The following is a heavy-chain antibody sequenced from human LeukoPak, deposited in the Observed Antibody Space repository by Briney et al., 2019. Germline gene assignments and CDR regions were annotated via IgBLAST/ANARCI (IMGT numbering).Heavy chain of an antibody. CDR3: ARGGYYYYGMDV. CDR1: GYTFTSYD. Sequence: ASVRVSCKASGYTFTSYDINWVRQATGQGLEWMGWMNPNSGNTGYAQKFQGRVTMTRNTSISTAYMELSSLRSEDTAVYYCARGGYYYYGMDVWGQGTTVTVSS. J-gene: IGHJ6*02. CDR2: MNPNSGNT. V-gene: IGHV1-8*01.